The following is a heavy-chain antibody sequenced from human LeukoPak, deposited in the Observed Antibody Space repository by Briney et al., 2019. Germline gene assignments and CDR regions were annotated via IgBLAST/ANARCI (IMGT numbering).Heavy chain of an antibody. J-gene: IGHJ6*02. CDR2: IYGGATT. CDR3: ARGGRTDSGSYPYGMDV. D-gene: IGHD3-10*01. V-gene: IGHV3-66*01. Sequence: GGSLRLSCAASGFSVSRNYLSRVRQAPGKGLEWVSVIYGGATTDYADSVKGRFTISTDSSKNTLYLQMNSLRDEDTSVYYCARGGRTDSGSYPYGMDVWGQGATVTVSS. CDR1: GFSVSRNY.